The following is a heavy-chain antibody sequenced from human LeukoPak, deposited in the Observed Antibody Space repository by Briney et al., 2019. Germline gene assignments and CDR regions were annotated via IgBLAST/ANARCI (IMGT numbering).Heavy chain of an antibody. J-gene: IGHJ3*02. Sequence: PGGSLRLSCAASGFTFSSYWMSWVRQAPGKGLEWVSSISSSSSYIYYADSVKGRFTISRDNAKNSLYLQMNSLRAEDTAVYYCARDGPRDQDAFDIWGQGTMVTVSS. CDR2: ISSSSSYI. CDR3: ARDGPRDQDAFDI. CDR1: GFTFSSYW. V-gene: IGHV3-21*01.